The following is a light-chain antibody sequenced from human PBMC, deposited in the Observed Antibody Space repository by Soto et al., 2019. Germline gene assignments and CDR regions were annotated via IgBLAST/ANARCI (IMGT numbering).Light chain of an antibody. V-gene: IGKV1-5*01. CDR1: QSISGW. J-gene: IGKJ2*01. CDR3: QQYSSYSMYT. Sequence: DVQLTQSPSTVSAFVGDRVTITCRAAQSISGWLAWYQQSPGKAPKLLIYDASTLQSGVPSRFSGSGSGTEFTLTISSLQPDDFATYYCQQYSSYSMYTFGQGTKVDIK. CDR2: DAS.